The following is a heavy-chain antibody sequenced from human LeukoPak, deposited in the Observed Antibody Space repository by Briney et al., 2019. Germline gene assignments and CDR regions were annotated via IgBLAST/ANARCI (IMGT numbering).Heavy chain of an antibody. Sequence: PSETLSLTCTVSGGSISSSSYYWAWIRQPPGTGLEWIGSIYYSGSTYYNPSLKSRVTISVDTSKNQFSLKLSSVTAADTAVYYCARDFIDWSYYMATDYWGQGTLVTVSS. CDR3: ARDFIDWSYYMATDY. V-gene: IGHV4-39*07. D-gene: IGHD3-10*01. CDR2: IYYSGST. J-gene: IGHJ4*02. CDR1: GGSISSSSYY.